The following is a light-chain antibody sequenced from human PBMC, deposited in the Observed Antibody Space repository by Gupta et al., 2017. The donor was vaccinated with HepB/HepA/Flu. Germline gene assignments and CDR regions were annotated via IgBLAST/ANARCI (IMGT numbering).Light chain of an antibody. V-gene: IGKV1-12*01. CDR1: QGISNW. CDR3: QRANSFPLT. J-gene: IGKJ4*01. Sequence: DNHLAPSPSSVSASVGDRVTITCRASQGISNWLAWYQQKRGKAPKLLIYGASRLQSGVTSRFSGSGSGTDFTLTISSLQPEDFATYYCQRANSFPLTFGGGTKVEI. CDR2: GAS.